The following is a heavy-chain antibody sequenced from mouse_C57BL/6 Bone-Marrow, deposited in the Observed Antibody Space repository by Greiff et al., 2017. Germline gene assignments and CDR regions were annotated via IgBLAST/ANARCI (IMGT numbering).Heavy chain of an antibody. CDR3: ARGGGTSQVYFDY. J-gene: IGHJ2*01. V-gene: IGHV3-6*01. Sequence: ESGPGLVKPSQSLSLTCSVTGYSITSGYYWNWIRQFPGNKLEWMGYISYDGSNNYNPSLKNRISITRDTSKNQVFLKLNSVTTEDTATYYCARGGGTSQVYFDYWGQGTTLTVSS. CDR1: GYSITSGYY. D-gene: IGHD3-2*02. CDR2: ISYDGSN.